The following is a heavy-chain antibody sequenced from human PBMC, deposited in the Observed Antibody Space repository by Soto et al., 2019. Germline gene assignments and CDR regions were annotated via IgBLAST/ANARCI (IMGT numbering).Heavy chain of an antibody. D-gene: IGHD2-15*01. V-gene: IGHV4-30-4*08. CDR3: ARSGGSNSWYGVFDF. J-gene: IGHJ4*02. Sequence: QVQLQESGPGLVKPSQTLSVTCTVSGDSITSGPYYWSWVRQLPGRGLEWIGYIYFRGNSYYNPSIKSRITISLGRSKNRFSLELNSVNAAGTAVYYCARSGGSNSWYGVFDFWGQGTLVNVSS. CDR1: GDSITSGPYY. CDR2: IYFRGNS.